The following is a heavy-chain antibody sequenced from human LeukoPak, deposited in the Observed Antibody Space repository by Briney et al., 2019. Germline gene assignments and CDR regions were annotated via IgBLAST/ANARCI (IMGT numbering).Heavy chain of an antibody. CDR2: INHSGST. J-gene: IGHJ5*02. CDR1: GGSFSGYY. D-gene: IGHD6-13*01. Sequence: SETLSLTCAVYGGSFSGYYWSWIRQPPGKGLEWIGEINHSGSTNYNPSLKSRVTISVDTSKNQFSLKLSSVTAADTAVYYCARQEQQLAGEGIKFWFDPWGQGTLVTVSS. CDR3: ARQEQQLAGEGIKFWFDP. V-gene: IGHV4-34*01.